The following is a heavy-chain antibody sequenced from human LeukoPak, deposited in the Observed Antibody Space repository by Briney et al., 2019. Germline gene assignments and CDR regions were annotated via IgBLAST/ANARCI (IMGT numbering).Heavy chain of an antibody. Sequence: SETLSLTCTVSGGSISSSSYYWGWIRQPPGKGLEWIGSIYYSGSTYYNPSLKSRVTISVDTSKNQFSLKLSSVTAADTAVYYCARVRADCSGGSCYSSSYWFDPWGQGTLVTVSS. CDR3: ARVRADCSGGSCYSSSYWFDP. J-gene: IGHJ5*02. D-gene: IGHD2-15*01. V-gene: IGHV4-39*07. CDR2: IYYSGST. CDR1: GGSISSSSYY.